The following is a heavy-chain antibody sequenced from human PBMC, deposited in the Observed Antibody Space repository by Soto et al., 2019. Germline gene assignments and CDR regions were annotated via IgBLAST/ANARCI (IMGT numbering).Heavy chain of an antibody. D-gene: IGHD3-10*01. J-gene: IGHJ4*02. CDR2: IIPILGIA. CDR3: ARSGEVMVRGRAGLDY. V-gene: IGHV1-69*02. Sequence: QVQLVQSGAEVKKPGSSVKVSCKASGGTFSSYTISWVRQAPGQGLEWMGRIIPILGIANYAQKFQGRVTITADKSTSTAYMELSSLRSEDTAVYYCARSGEVMVRGRAGLDYWGQGTLVTVSS. CDR1: GGTFSSYT.